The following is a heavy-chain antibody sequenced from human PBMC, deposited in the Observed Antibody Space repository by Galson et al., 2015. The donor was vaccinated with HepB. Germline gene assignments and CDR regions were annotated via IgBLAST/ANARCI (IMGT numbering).Heavy chain of an antibody. D-gene: IGHD5-12*01. CDR1: GDSVSSDSAA. V-gene: IGHV6-1*01. CDR2: TYYRSKWYN. J-gene: IGHJ4*02. Sequence: CAISGDSVSSDSAAWNWIRQSPSRGLEWLGRTYYRSKWYNDYAVSVKSRITINPDTSKNQFSLQLTSVTPEDTAVYCCAKSRDIVATIFYYWGQGTLVTVSS. CDR3: AKSRDIVATIFYY.